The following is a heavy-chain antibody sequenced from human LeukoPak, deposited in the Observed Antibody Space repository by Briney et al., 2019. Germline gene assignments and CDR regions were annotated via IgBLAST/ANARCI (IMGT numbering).Heavy chain of an antibody. J-gene: IGHJ6*04. D-gene: IGHD3-10*02. CDR2: ISSSGSTI. V-gene: IGHV3-48*03. CDR1: GFTFSSYE. CDR3: AEHGITMIGGV. Sequence: PGGSLRLSCAASGFTFSSYEMNWVRQAPGKGLEWVSYISSSGSTIYYADSVKGRFTISRDNAKNSLYLQMNSLRAENTAVYYCAEHGITMIGGVWGKGTTVTISS.